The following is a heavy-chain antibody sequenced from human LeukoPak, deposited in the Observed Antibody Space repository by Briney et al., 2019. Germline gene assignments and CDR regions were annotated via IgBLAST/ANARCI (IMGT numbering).Heavy chain of an antibody. CDR1: GYTFTSYD. V-gene: IGHV1-8*01. D-gene: IGHD6-13*01. CDR3: ARYSGGSSSWDY. J-gene: IGHJ4*02. Sequence: ASVKVSCKASGYTFTSYDINWVRQATGQGLEWMGWMNRKSGNTGYAQKFQGRVTMTRNTSISTAYMELSSLRSEDTDVYYCARYSGGSSSWDYLGQGTLVTVSS. CDR2: MNRKSGNT.